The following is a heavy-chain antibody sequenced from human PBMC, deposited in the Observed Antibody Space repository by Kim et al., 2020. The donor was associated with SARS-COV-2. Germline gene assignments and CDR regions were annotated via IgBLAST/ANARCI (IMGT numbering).Heavy chain of an antibody. D-gene: IGHD6-19*01. Sequence: YAQKFQGRVTMTRNTAKSTAYMELSSLRSEDTAVYYCAGVATRRKWPVQYWGQGTLVTVSS. J-gene: IGHJ4*02. V-gene: IGHV1-8*01. CDR3: AGVATRRKWPVQY.